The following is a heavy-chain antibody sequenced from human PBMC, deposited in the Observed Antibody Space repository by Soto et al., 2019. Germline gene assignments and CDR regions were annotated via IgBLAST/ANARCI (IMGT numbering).Heavy chain of an antibody. D-gene: IGHD5-18*01. Sequence: ASVKVSCKASGYTFTSYYMHWVRQAPGQGLEWMGIINPSGGSTSYAQKFQGRVTMTRDTSTSTVYMELSSLRSEDTAVYYCATNTASSPLHYYMDVWGKGTTVTVSS. J-gene: IGHJ6*03. CDR1: GYTFTSYY. V-gene: IGHV1-46*03. CDR2: INPSGGST. CDR3: ATNTASSPLHYYMDV.